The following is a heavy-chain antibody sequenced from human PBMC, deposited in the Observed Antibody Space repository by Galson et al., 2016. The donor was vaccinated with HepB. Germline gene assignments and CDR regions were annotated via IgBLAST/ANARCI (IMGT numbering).Heavy chain of an antibody. V-gene: IGHV6-1*01. CDR3: ARGVAPWALGSLGFHMDV. CDR1: GDSVSTKSAA. CDR2: TYYRSKWYN. Sequence: AISGDSVSTKSAAWNWIRQSPSRGLGWLGRTYYRSKWYNEYAVSVQSRIAINPDTSKNQFSLQLSSVTLEDTAVYYCARGVAPWALGSLGFHMDVWGQGTTVTVSS. J-gene: IGHJ6*02. D-gene: IGHD1-26*01.